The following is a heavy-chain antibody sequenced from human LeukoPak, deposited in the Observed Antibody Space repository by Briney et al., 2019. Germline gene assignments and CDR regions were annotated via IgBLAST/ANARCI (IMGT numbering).Heavy chain of an antibody. D-gene: IGHD3-9*01. Sequence: SETLSLTCTVSGASMSDYYWSWIRQPPGKAREGIGHIYYTGSTNYNPSLKSRVTMSVDTSKNQISLKLSSVTAADSAVYYCVRRVRYFGQNDYWGQGNLVSVFS. J-gene: IGHJ4*02. CDR2: IYYTGST. CDR1: GASMSDYY. CDR3: VRRVRYFGQNDY. V-gene: IGHV4-59*08.